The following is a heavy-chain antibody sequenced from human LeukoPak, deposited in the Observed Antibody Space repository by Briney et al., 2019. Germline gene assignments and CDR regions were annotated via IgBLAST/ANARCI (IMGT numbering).Heavy chain of an antibody. Sequence: ASVKVSCKVSGYTFTDYYIHWVRQAPGQRLEWMGWINPKSGGTNYPQKFQGRVTMTRDTSISTAYMELSGLISDDTAMYYCACPQRGPGGYYTDFWGQGTLVTVSS. CDR1: GYTFTDYY. V-gene: IGHV1-2*02. D-gene: IGHD3-10*01. CDR2: INPKSGGT. J-gene: IGHJ4*02. CDR3: ACPQRGPGGYYTDF.